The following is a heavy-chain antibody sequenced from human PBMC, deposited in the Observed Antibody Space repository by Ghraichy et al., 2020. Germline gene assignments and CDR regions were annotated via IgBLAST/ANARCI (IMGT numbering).Heavy chain of an antibody. J-gene: IGHJ4*02. CDR2: INHSGST. CDR3: ARGPRTFWSGYYYVDQYYFDY. D-gene: IGHD3-3*01. V-gene: IGHV4-34*01. Sequence: SETLSLTCAVYGGSFSGYYWSWIRQPPGKGLEWIGEINHSGSTNYNPSLKSRVTISVDTSKNQFSLKLSSVTAADTAVYYCARGPRTFWSGYYYVDQYYFDYWGQGTLVTVSS. CDR1: GGSFSGYY.